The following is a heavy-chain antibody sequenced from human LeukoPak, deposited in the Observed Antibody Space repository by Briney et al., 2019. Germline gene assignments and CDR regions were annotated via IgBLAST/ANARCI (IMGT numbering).Heavy chain of an antibody. D-gene: IGHD3-10*01. CDR1: GDSVSSGTYY. Sequence: SESLSLTCTVSGDSVSSGTYYWSWIRQPPGKGLEWIGFIYYGGSTNYTPSLKSRVTISVDTSKNQVSLNLSSVTPADTAVYYCARALLWFGEPSHIDYWGQGTLVTASS. J-gene: IGHJ4*02. CDR3: ARALLWFGEPSHIDY. V-gene: IGHV4-61*01. CDR2: IYYGGST.